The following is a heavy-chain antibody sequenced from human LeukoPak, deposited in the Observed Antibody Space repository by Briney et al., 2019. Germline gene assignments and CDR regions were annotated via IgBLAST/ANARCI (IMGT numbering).Heavy chain of an antibody. CDR3: ASNPEWEWEGFDY. Sequence: SETLSHTCTVSGGSISSSSYYWGWIRQPPGKGLEWIGSIYYSGSTYYNPSPKSRVTISVDTSKNQFSLKLSSVTAADTAVYYCASNPEWEWEGFDYWGQGTLVTVSS. V-gene: IGHV4-39*07. CDR2: IYYSGST. D-gene: IGHD1-26*01. CDR1: GGSISSSSYY. J-gene: IGHJ4*02.